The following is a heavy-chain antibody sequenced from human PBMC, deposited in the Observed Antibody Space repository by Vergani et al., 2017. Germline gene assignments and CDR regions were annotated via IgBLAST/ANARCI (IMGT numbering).Heavy chain of an antibody. CDR3: ARGRYCSSTSCYLDAFDI. CDR1: GGSFSGYY. D-gene: IGHD2-2*01. J-gene: IGHJ3*02. CDR2: INHSGST. Sequence: QVQLQQWGAGLLKPSETLSLTCAVYGGSFSGYYWSWIRQPPGKGLEWFGEINHSGSTNYNPSLKSRVTISVDTSKNQFSLKLSSVTAADTAVYYCARGRYCSSTSCYLDAFDIWGQGTMVTVSS. V-gene: IGHV4-34*01.